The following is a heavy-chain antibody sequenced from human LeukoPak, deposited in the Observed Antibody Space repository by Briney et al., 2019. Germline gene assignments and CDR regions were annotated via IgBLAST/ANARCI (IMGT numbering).Heavy chain of an antibody. J-gene: IGHJ4*02. V-gene: IGHV3-23*01. Sequence: PGGSLRLSCAVSGFTFSSYAMSWDRQAPGKGLEWVSDISGSGDSTNYADSVKGRSTISRDNSKNTLYLQMNSLRAEDTAVYYCAKSRGSYWVPEFDYWGQGTLVTVSS. D-gene: IGHD1-26*01. CDR3: AKSRGSYWVPEFDY. CDR1: GFTFSSYA. CDR2: ISGSGDST.